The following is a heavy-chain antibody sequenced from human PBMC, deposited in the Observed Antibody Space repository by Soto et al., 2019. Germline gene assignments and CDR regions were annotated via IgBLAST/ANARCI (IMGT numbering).Heavy chain of an antibody. V-gene: IGHV3-9*01. CDR3: ARKIYLGVGGYCSGGSCYGGAFDI. J-gene: IGHJ3*02. D-gene: IGHD2-15*01. CDR1: GFTFDDYA. Sequence: EVQLVESGGGLVQPGRSLRLSCAASGFTFDDYAMHWVRQAPGKGLEWVSGISWNSGSIGYADSVKGRFTISRDNAKNYLYLQMHSLRAEDTALYYCARKIYLGVGGYCSGGSCYGGAFDIWGQGTMVTVSS. CDR2: ISWNSGSI.